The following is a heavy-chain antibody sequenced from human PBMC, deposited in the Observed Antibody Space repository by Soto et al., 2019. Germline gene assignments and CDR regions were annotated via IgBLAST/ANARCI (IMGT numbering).Heavy chain of an antibody. Sequence: ASVKVSCKASGYTFTSYYMHWVRQAPGQGLEWMGWISAYNGNTNYAQKLQGRVTMTTDTSTSTAYMELRSLRSDDTAVYYCARLWQERNWFDPWGQGTLVTVSS. CDR3: ARLWQERNWFDP. CDR1: GYTFTSYY. V-gene: IGHV1-18*04. D-gene: IGHD1-1*01. J-gene: IGHJ5*02. CDR2: ISAYNGNT.